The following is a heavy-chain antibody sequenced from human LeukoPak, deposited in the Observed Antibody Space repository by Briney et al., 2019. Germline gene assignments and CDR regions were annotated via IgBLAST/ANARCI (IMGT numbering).Heavy chain of an antibody. J-gene: IGHJ4*02. CDR1: GFTFSSYS. D-gene: IGHD3-3*01. Sequence: GGSLRLSCAASGFTFSSYSMNWVRQAPGKGLEWVASITKSSSYIYYADSMKGRFTISRDNAKNSLYLQMNTLRPEDTAVYYCTRERQNKDFWSGGDYWGQGTLVTVSS. CDR2: ITKSSSYI. V-gene: IGHV3-21*01. CDR3: TRERQNKDFWSGGDY.